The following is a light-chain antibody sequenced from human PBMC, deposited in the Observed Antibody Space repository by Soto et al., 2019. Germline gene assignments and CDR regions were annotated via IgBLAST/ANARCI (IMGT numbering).Light chain of an antibody. V-gene: IGLV2-14*03. CDR2: DVR. Sequence: QSALTQPASVSGSPGQSITISYTGTSSDVGAFNFVSWYHQHPGKAPKLMIYDVRHRPSGVSDRFSGSKSGNTASLTIYGLQSEDEADYYCTSHAATSPPVLVGGGTTLTVL. CDR1: SSDVGAFNF. CDR3: TSHAATSPPVL. J-gene: IGLJ2*01.